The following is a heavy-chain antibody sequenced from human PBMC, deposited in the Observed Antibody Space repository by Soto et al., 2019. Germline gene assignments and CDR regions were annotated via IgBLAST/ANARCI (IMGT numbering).Heavy chain of an antibody. CDR3: ATYYYDSPLDY. CDR2: IYYSGST. J-gene: IGHJ4*02. CDR1: GGSISSSSYY. V-gene: IGHV4-39*01. D-gene: IGHD3-22*01. Sequence: PSVTLSLTCTVSGGSISSSSYYWGWIRQPPGKGLEWIGSIYYSGSTYYNPSLKSRVTISVDTSKNQFSLKLSSVTAADTAVYYCATYYYDSPLDYWGQGTLVTVSS.